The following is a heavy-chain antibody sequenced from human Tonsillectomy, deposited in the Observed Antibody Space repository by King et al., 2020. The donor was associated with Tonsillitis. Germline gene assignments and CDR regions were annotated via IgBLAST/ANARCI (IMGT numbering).Heavy chain of an antibody. V-gene: IGHV3-9*01. J-gene: IGHJ4*02. CDR3: AKDISVDWNERGLDY. Sequence: VQLVESGGGLVQPGRSLRLSCAASGFTFGAYAIHWVRQAPGEGLEWVSGISWNGGNLAYADSVKGRLTISRDNAENSLYLQMNSLRAEDTAFYYCAKDISVDWNERGLDYWGQGTLVTVSS. CDR1: GFTFGAYA. CDR2: ISWNGGNL. D-gene: IGHD1-1*01.